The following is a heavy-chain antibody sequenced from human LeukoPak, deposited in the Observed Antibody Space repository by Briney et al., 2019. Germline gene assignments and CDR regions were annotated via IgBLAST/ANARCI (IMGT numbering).Heavy chain of an antibody. J-gene: IGHJ6*02. CDR3: AKAEVASVAPFYYYYGMDV. CDR2: ISYDGSNK. CDR1: GFTFSSYA. D-gene: IGHD2-15*01. Sequence: PGGSLRLSCAASGFTFSSYAMHWVRQAPGKGLEWVAVISYDGSNKYYADSVKGRFTISRDNSKNTLYLQMNSLRAEDTAVYCCAKAEVASVAPFYYYYGMDVWGQGTTVAVSS. V-gene: IGHV3-30-3*01.